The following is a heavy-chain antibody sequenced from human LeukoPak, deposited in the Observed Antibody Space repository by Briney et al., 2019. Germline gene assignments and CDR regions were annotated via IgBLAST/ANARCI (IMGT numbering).Heavy chain of an antibody. D-gene: IGHD1-1*01. CDR1: GYTFTTYN. V-gene: IGHV1-18*01. CDR2: ISAYSGNT. Sequence: ASVKVSCKASGYTFTTYNINWVRQAPGQGLEWMGWISAYSGNTNYAQKVQGRVTMTTDTATSTAYMELRSLTFDDTAVYYCARPFNWNDYFDYWGQGTLVTVSS. CDR3: ARPFNWNDYFDY. J-gene: IGHJ4*02.